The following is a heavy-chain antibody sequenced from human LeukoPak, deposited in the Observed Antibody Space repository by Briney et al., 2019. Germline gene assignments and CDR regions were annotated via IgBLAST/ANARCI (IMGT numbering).Heavy chain of an antibody. Sequence: GGSLRLSCAAPGFTFSSYEMNWVRQAPGKGLEWVSYISSSGSTIYYADSVKGRFTISRDNAKNSLYLQMNSLRAEDTAVYYCARSVSATWCYFDYWGQGTLVTVSS. D-gene: IGHD2-15*01. CDR2: ISSSGSTI. CDR3: ARSVSATWCYFDY. V-gene: IGHV3-48*03. J-gene: IGHJ4*02. CDR1: GFTFSSYE.